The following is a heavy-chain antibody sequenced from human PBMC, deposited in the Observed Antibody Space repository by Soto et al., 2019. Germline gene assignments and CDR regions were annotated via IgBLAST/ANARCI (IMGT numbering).Heavy chain of an antibody. CDR1: GYTLTELS. Sequence: ASVKVSCKVSGYTLTELSMHWVRQAPGKGLEWMGGFDPEDGETIYAQKYQGRVTMTEDTSTDTAYMELSSLRSEDTAVYYCATLTAGWELLDAFDIWGQGTMVTVSS. J-gene: IGHJ3*02. D-gene: IGHD1-26*01. CDR3: ATLTAGWELLDAFDI. V-gene: IGHV1-24*01. CDR2: FDPEDGET.